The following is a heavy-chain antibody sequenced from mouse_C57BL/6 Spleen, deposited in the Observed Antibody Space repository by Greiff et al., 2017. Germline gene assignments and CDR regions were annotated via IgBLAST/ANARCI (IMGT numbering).Heavy chain of an antibody. Sequence: QVQLKESGAELVRPGSSVKLSCKASGYTFTSYWMDWVKQRPGQGLEWIGNIYPSDSETHYNQKFKDKATLTVDKSSSTAYMQLSSLTSEDSAVYYCARDYGSSYEAWFAYWGQGTLVTVSA. J-gene: IGHJ3*01. CDR1: GYTFTSYW. D-gene: IGHD1-1*01. CDR2: IYPSDSET. CDR3: ARDYGSSYEAWFAY. V-gene: IGHV1-61*01.